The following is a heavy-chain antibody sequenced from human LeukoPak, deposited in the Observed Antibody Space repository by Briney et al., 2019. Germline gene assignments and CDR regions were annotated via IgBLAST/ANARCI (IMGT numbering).Heavy chain of an antibody. CDR1: GYTFTGYY. J-gene: IGHJ4*02. CDR3: ARAGSSRDRSRNGGPGY. V-gene: IGHV1-46*01. Sequence: ASVKVSCKASGYTFTGYYMHWVRQAPGQGLEWIGIINPSGGSTSYAQKFQGRVTMTRDTSTSTVYMELSSLRSEDTAVYYCARAGSSRDRSRNGGPGYWGQGTLVTVSS. CDR2: INPSGGST. D-gene: IGHD6-6*01.